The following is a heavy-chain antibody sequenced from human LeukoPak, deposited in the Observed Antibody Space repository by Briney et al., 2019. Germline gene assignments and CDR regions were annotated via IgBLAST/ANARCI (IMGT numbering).Heavy chain of an antibody. Sequence: GSLRLSCAASGFTHSNYWMTWVRQAPGKGLEWVANIKPDGSEKYYVDSVKGRFTISRDNAKNSLYLQMNSLRAEDTAVYYCARESVAGMGRWFDPWGQGTLVTVSS. CDR2: IKPDGSEK. J-gene: IGHJ5*02. D-gene: IGHD6-19*01. V-gene: IGHV3-7*01. CDR1: GFTHSNYW. CDR3: ARESVAGMGRWFDP.